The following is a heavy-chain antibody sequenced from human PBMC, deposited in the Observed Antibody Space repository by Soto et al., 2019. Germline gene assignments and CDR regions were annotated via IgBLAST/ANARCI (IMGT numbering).Heavy chain of an antibody. Sequence: QITLKESGPTLVKPTQTLTLTCTFSGFSLSNYHVAVAWIRQPPGKALEFLAVIHGDDFRRFSPSLNSRLTITKDTSKNHVVLIMTNMDPVDTATYYCVLREKGAFDIWGQGTMVPVSS. CDR1: GFSLSNYHVA. CDR3: VLREKGAFDI. V-gene: IGHV2-5*02. CDR2: IHGDDFR. J-gene: IGHJ3*02.